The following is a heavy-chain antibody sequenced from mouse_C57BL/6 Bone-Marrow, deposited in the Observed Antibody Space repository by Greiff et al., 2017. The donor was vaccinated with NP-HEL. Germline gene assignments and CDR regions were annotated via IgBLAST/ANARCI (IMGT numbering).Heavy chain of an antibody. D-gene: IGHD2-3*01. Sequence: EVKLMESGGGLVQPKGSLKFSCAASGFNINTYAMNWVRQAPGKGLEWVSRLRSKSNNYATYYADSLKDSFTTSRDDSESMLYLQMNNLKTEDTAMYYCVRQGYDGYYLDYWGQGTTLTVSS. CDR3: VRQGYDGYYLDY. V-gene: IGHV10-1*01. CDR2: LRSKSNNYAT. J-gene: IGHJ2*01. CDR1: GFNINTYA.